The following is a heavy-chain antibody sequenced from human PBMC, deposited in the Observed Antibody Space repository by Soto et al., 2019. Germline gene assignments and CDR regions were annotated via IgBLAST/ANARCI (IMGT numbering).Heavy chain of an antibody. D-gene: IGHD6-13*01. Sequence: ASVELCWEACGDGFASCCRSWVQQSPGQGLEWMGWISAYNGNTNYAQKLQGRVTMTTDTSTSTAYMELRSLRSDDTAVYYCPTDHIAAADPPAFAIRRQGTTVPVSS. V-gene: IGHV1-18*01. CDR2: ISAYNGNT. J-gene: IGHJ3*02. CDR3: PTDHIAAADPPAFAI. CDR1: GDGFASCC.